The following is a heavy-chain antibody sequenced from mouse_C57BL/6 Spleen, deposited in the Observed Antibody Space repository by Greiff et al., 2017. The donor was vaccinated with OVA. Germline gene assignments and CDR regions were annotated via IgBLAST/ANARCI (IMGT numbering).Heavy chain of an antibody. V-gene: IGHV5-17*01. CDR2: ISSGSSTT. D-gene: IGHD1-1*01. J-gene: IGHJ4*01. Sequence: DVMLVESGGGLVKPGGSLKLSCAASGFTFSDYGMHWVRQAPEKGLEWVAYISSGSSTTYYADTVKGRVTISRDNAKNTLFLQMTSLRSEDTAMYYCARGTVVATRAMDYWGQGTSVTVSA. CDR3: ARGTVVATRAMDY. CDR1: GFTFSDYG.